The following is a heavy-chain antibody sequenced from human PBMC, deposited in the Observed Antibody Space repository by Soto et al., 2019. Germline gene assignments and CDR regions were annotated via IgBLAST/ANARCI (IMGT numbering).Heavy chain of an antibody. CDR1: GFTVSSNY. V-gene: IGHV3-53*01. CDR3: VRDYPDAADDAFDI. CDR2: MYSGGST. Sequence: GGSLRLSCAASGFTVSSNYMSWVRQDPGKGLEWVAVMYSGGSTYYADSVKGRFTISRDTSKYTLYLQMNRLRAEDTAVYCYVRDYPDAADDAFDIWVQGTMFTVAS. D-gene: IGHD2-15*01. J-gene: IGHJ3*02.